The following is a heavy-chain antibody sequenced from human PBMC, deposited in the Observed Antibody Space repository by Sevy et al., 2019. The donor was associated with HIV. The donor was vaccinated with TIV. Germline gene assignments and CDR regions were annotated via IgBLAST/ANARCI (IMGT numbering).Heavy chain of an antibody. CDR1: GFAFSGSA. J-gene: IGHJ4*02. CDR2: IRTKADSYAT. CDR3: TRLGDRTIVRDSGY. D-gene: IGHD1-26*01. V-gene: IGHV3-73*01. Sequence: GGSLRLSCAASGFAFSGSAMHWVRQASGKGLEWVGHIRTKADSYATAYSESLKGRFTISRDDSKNTAYLQMNSLKIEDTAVYYCTRLGDRTIVRDSGYWGQGTLVTVSS.